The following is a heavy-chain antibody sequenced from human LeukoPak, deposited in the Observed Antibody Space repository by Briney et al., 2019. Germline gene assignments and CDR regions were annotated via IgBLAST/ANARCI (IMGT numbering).Heavy chain of an antibody. Sequence: ASVKVSCKTSGYTFTVYYMHWVRQAPGKGLEWMGGFDPEDGETIYAQKFQGRVTMTEDTSTDTAYMELSSLRSEDTAVYYCATEVKSDYFDYWGQGTLVTVSS. V-gene: IGHV1-24*01. CDR3: ATEVKSDYFDY. J-gene: IGHJ4*02. CDR1: GYTFTVYY. CDR2: FDPEDGET.